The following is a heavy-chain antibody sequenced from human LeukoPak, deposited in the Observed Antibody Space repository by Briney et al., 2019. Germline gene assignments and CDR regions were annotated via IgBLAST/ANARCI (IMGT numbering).Heavy chain of an antibody. CDR3: ARVRFLEWLSPDYYGMDV. CDR2: INSDGSST. D-gene: IGHD3-3*01. CDR1: GFTFSSYW. Sequence: GGSLRLSCAASGFTFSSYWMHWVRQAPGKGLVWVSRINSDGSSTSYADSVKGRFTISRDNAKNTLYLQMNSLRAEDTAVYYCARVRFLEWLSPDYYGMDVWGQGTTVTVSS. J-gene: IGHJ6*02. V-gene: IGHV3-74*01.